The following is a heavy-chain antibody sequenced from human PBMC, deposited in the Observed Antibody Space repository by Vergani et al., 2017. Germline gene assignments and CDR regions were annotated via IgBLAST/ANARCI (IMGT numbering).Heavy chain of an antibody. V-gene: IGHV1-69*01. CDR3: ARASCGGDCYINP. D-gene: IGHD2-21*01. CDR1: GGTFSSYA. J-gene: IGHJ5*02. Sequence: QVQLVQSGAEVKKPGSSVKVSCKASGGTFSSYAISWVRQAPGQGLEWMGGIIPIFGTANYAQKFQGRVTITADESTGTAYMELSSLRSDDTAVYYCARASCGGDCYINPWGQGTLVTVSS. CDR2: IIPIFGTA.